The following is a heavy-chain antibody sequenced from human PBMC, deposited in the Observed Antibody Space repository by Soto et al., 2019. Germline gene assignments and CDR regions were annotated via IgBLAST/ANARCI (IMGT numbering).Heavy chain of an antibody. V-gene: IGHV3-9*01. CDR1: GFTFDDYA. J-gene: IGHJ6*01. CDR3: AKDTYGSGSYYNYYYYGMDV. CDR2: ISWNSGSI. D-gene: IGHD3-10*01. Sequence: EVQLVESGGGLVQPGRSLRLSCAASGFTFDDYAMHWVRQAPGKGLEWVSGISWNSGSIGYADSVKGRFTISRDNAKNSLYLQMNSLRAEDTALYYCAKDTYGSGSYYNYYYYGMDVW.